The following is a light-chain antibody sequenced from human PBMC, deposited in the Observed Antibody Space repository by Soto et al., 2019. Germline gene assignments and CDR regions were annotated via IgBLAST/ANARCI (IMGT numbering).Light chain of an antibody. V-gene: IGLV2-11*01. CDR3: SSYTSSSTLGV. Sequence: QSALTQPRSVSGSPGQSVTISCTGTSSDVGGYNYVSWYQQHPGKAPKLMIYDVSKRPSGVPDRFSGSKSGNTASLTISGLQAEDEADYYCSSYTSSSTLGVFGTGTKVTVL. CDR1: SSDVGGYNY. J-gene: IGLJ1*01. CDR2: DVS.